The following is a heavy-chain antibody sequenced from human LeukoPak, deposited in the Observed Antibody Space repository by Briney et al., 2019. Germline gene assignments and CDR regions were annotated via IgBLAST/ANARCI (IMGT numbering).Heavy chain of an antibody. J-gene: IGHJ4*02. Sequence: GGSLRLSCAASGFTFSSYWMSWVRQAPGKGLEWVANIKQDGSEKYYVDSVKGRFTISRDNAKNSLYLQMNSLRAEDTAVYYCARDSTYCSGGSCYSGGFDYWGQGTLVTVSS. CDR1: GFTFSSYW. CDR2: IKQDGSEK. V-gene: IGHV3-7*05. D-gene: IGHD2-15*01. CDR3: ARDSTYCSGGSCYSGGFDY.